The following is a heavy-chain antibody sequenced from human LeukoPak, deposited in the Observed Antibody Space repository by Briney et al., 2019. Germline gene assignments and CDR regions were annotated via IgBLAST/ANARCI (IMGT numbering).Heavy chain of an antibody. Sequence: SETLSLTCSVSGGSISSSTYYWGWIRQTPGEGLEWIGTIYYTGSAYYNPSLQSRVTISVDTSKNQFSLRLRSVTAADTAVYYCARHLRYYIDVWGKGTTVTVSS. CDR3: ARHLRYYIDV. CDR2: IYYTGSA. V-gene: IGHV4-39*01. CDR1: GGSISSSTYY. J-gene: IGHJ6*03.